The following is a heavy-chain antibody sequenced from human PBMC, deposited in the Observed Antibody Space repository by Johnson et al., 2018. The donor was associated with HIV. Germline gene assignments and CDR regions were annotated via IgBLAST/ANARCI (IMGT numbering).Heavy chain of an antibody. V-gene: IGHV3-30*07. CDR1: RFTFSSYA. CDR2: ISYDGSKR. J-gene: IGHJ3*02. D-gene: IGHD3-22*01. Sequence: QVQLVESGGGVVQPGRSLRLSCAASRFTFSSYAMHWVRQAPGKGLEWVAVISYDGSKRYYADSVKGRFIISRDNSKNTLYLQMNSLRAEDTAVYYCARDHNDGFGYLGAFDIWGQGTMVTVSS. CDR3: ARDHNDGFGYLGAFDI.